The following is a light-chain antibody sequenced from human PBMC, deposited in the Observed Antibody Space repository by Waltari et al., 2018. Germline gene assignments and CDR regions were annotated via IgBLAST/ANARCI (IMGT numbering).Light chain of an antibody. CDR3: QQYNSDLGYS. V-gene: IGKV1-5*03. J-gene: IGKJ2*03. CDR1: QNIGTW. CDR2: RAS. Sequence: DIQMTQSPSTLSAFVGARLTIICRASQNIGTWVAWYQQKPGKAPKLLIYRASNLESGVPSRFSGSGSGTEFTLTISSLQPDDLATYYCQQYNSDLGYSLGQGTKLEIK.